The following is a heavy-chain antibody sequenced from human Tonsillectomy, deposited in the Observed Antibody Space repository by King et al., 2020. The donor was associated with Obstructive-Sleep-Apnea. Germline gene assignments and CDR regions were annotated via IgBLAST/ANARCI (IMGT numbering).Heavy chain of an antibody. J-gene: IGHJ5*02. CDR1: GGSISSSSYY. CDR2: IYFMWRT. CDR3: AGQYCSSTSCYNWFDP. D-gene: IGHD2-2*01. V-gene: IGHV4-39*01. Sequence: LQLQESGPGLVKPSETLSLTCTVSGGSISSSSYYWGWIRQPPGKGLGWIGSIYFMWRTYYNPSLKSRVTKSVDTSKNQFSPKLGSVTAAATAVYYCAGQYCSSTSCYNWFDPWGQGTLVTVSS.